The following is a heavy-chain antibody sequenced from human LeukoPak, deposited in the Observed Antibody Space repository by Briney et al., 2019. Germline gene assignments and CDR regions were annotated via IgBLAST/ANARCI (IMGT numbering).Heavy chain of an antibody. D-gene: IGHD3-10*01. CDR1: GYTFDVYA. V-gene: IGHV3-43*02. CDR2: ISGDGGST. J-gene: IGHJ6*02. CDR3: EKDIMRGSITMVLGMDG. Sequence: GGALRLSCAASGYTFDVYAMHWVPHAPGKGLEWVSLISGDGGSTSYADSVKGRFTISRDNSKNSLYLQMNSLRDRDTPLYSCEKDIMRGSITMVLGMDGWGQGTTVTVSS.